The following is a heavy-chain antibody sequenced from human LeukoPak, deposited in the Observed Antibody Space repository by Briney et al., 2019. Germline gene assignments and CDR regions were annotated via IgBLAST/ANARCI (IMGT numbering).Heavy chain of an antibody. CDR1: GGSFSGYY. D-gene: IGHD3-16*02. CDR3: ARGRYLPLYFDY. J-gene: IGHJ4*02. Sequence: NTSETLSLTCAVYGGSFSGYYWSWICQPPGKGLEWIGEINHSGSTNYNPSLKSRVTISVDTSKNQFFLKLSSVTAADTAVYYCARGRYLPLYFDYWGQGTLVTVSS. CDR2: INHSGST. V-gene: IGHV4-34*01.